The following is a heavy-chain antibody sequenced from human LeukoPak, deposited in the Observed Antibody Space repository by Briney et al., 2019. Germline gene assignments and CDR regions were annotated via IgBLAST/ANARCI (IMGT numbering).Heavy chain of an antibody. Sequence: GGSLRLSCAASGFTFSSYWMSWVREAPGKGLEGVASIKQDGSEKYYVDSLKGLFTISRDNAKNSLYLQMNSLRAVDTAVYFCARVYCSGSGCFTVFDYWGQGALVTVSS. D-gene: IGHD2-15*01. CDR3: ARVYCSGSGCFTVFDY. CDR2: IKQDGSEK. CDR1: GFTFSSYW. V-gene: IGHV3-7*01. J-gene: IGHJ4*02.